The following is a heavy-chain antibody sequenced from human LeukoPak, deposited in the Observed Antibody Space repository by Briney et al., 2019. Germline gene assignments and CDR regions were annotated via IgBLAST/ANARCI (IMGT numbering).Heavy chain of an antibody. Sequence: ASVKVSCKASGGTFSSYAISWVRQAPGQGLEWMGGIIPIFGTANYAQKFQGRVTLTADESTSTAYMELSSLRSEDTAVYYCARAPSGIAVSYYYYGMDVWGKGTTVTVSS. CDR1: GGTFSSYA. V-gene: IGHV1-69*13. J-gene: IGHJ6*04. CDR2: IIPIFGTA. D-gene: IGHD6-19*01. CDR3: ARAPSGIAVSYYYYGMDV.